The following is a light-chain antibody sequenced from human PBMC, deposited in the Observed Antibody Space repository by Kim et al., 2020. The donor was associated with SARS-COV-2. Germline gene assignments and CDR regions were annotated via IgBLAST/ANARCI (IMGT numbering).Light chain of an antibody. V-gene: IGLV2-14*03. J-gene: IGLJ3*02. CDR3: TSYTSSRTWV. CDR2: DVT. Sequence: GQTITIPCTGTSSDVGGYNSVSWYQQYPGRVPTLMIYDVTKQPSGFSHRFSGSKSGNTASLTISGLQTGDEAHYYCTSYTSSRTWVFGGGTQLTVL. CDR1: SSDVGGYNS.